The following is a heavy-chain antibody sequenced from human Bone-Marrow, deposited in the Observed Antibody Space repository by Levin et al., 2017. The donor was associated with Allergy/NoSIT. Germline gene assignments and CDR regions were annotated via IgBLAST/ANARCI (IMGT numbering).Heavy chain of an antibody. CDR2: INHSADT. D-gene: IGHD4-23*01. J-gene: IGHJ6*02. CDR1: GGSFTGYY. V-gene: IGHV4-34*01. CDR3: ARVQGGLRWLGYGLDV. Sequence: SQTLSLTCGLYGGSFTGYYWSWIRQTPGKGLEWIGQINHSADTKYNPPLTSRVTISVDMSKNQFSLQLTSVTAADTAVYYCARVQGGLRWLGYGLDVWGPGTTVTVSS.